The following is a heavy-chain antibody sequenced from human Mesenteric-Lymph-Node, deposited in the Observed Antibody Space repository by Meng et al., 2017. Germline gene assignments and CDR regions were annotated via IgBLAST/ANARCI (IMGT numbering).Heavy chain of an antibody. CDR3: ARQIFEFGYGGNSPSDY. Sequence: QLQLQESGPGLVKPSETLSLPCTVSGGSISSTSYYWGWIRQPPGKGPEWIGSIYYSGSNYHNPSLKSRLTISVDTSKSQLALKLSSVTAADTAVYYCARQIFEFGYGGNSPSDYWGQGTLVTVSS. V-gene: IGHV4-39*01. CDR2: IYYSGSN. CDR1: GGSISSTSYY. D-gene: IGHD4-23*01. J-gene: IGHJ4*02.